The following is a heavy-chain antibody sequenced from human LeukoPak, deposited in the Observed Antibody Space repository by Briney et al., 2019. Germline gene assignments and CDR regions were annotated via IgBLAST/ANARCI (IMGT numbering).Heavy chain of an antibody. CDR2: ITTNGGRT. Sequence: GGSLRLSCAASGFTFASYGMSWVRQAPGKGLEWVSFITTNGGRTSYADSVEGRFTISRDNPRNTLYMQMNSLRDEDTAVYYCARSSGWWSLDYWGQGTLVTVSS. D-gene: IGHD6-19*01. CDR1: GFTFASYG. J-gene: IGHJ4*02. V-gene: IGHV3-23*01. CDR3: ARSSGWWSLDY.